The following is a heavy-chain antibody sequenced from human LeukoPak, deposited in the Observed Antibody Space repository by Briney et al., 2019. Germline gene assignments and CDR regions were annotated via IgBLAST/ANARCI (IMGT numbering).Heavy chain of an antibody. Sequence: GGSLRLSCAASGFTFSSYAMSWVRQAPGKGLEWVSAISGSGGSTYYADSVKGRFTISRDNSKNTLYLQMNSLRAEDTAVYFCAKRRVVGATIGALNMWGQGTMVTVSS. CDR1: GFTFSSYA. D-gene: IGHD1-26*01. CDR2: ISGSGGST. CDR3: AKRRVVGATIGALNM. V-gene: IGHV3-23*01. J-gene: IGHJ3*02.